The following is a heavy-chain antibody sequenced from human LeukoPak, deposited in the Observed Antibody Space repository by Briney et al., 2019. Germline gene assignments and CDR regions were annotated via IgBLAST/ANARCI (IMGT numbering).Heavy chain of an antibody. CDR1: GFSISSSGVA. Sequence: SGPTLLNPTETLTLTCTCSGFSISSSGVAVGWIRQPPGKALEWLGHIYWNDDDRYSTSLRSRVTITRDTSENQVVLTMTNVDPVDTATYFCAHLTSGPYYYDFWGQGTLVTVSS. CDR3: AHLTSGPYYYDF. D-gene: IGHD2-15*01. V-gene: IGHV2-5*01. J-gene: IGHJ4*02. CDR2: IYWNDDD.